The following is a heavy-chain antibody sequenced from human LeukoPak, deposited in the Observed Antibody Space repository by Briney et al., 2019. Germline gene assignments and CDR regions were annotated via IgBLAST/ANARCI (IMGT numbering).Heavy chain of an antibody. V-gene: IGHV3-21*01. J-gene: IGHJ4*02. CDR3: ARDQGGYSYGTIDY. D-gene: IGHD5-18*01. CDR1: GFTFSSYI. Sequence: PGGSLRLSCAASGFTFSSYIMNWVRQAPGKGLEWVSSISSSSSYIYYADSVKGRLTISRDNAKNSLYLQMNSLRAEDTAVYYCARDQGGYSYGTIDYWGQGTMVTVSS. CDR2: ISSSSSYI.